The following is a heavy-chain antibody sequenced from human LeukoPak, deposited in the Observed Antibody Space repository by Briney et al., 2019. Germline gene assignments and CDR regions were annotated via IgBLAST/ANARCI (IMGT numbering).Heavy chain of an antibody. J-gene: IGHJ3*02. V-gene: IGHV4-30-2*01. CDR3: ARAGSSGYYYGRAFDI. D-gene: IGHD3-22*01. CDR2: IYHSGST. Sequence: SETLSLTCAVSGGSISSGGYSWSWIRQPPGKGLEWIGYIYHSGSTYYNPSLKSRVTISVDRSKNQFSLKLSSVTAADTAVYYCARAGSSGYYYGRAFDIWGQGTMVTVSS. CDR1: GGSISSGGYS.